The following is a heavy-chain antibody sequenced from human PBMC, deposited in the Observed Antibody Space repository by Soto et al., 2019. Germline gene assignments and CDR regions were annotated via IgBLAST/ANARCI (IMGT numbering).Heavy chain of an antibody. CDR2: INHSGST. Sequence: PSETLSLTCAVYGGSFSGYYWTWIRQPPGTGLEWIGEINHSGSTNYNPSLKSRVTISVDTSKNQFSLKLSSVTAADTAVYYCARSKPVLLWFGESPYFDYWGQGTLVTVSS. CDR3: ARSKPVLLWFGESPYFDY. CDR1: GGSFSGYY. J-gene: IGHJ4*02. V-gene: IGHV4-34*01. D-gene: IGHD3-10*01.